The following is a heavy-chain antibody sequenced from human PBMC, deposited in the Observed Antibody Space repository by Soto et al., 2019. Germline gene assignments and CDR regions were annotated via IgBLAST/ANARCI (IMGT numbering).Heavy chain of an antibody. D-gene: IGHD5-12*01. CDR1: GYSFTSYW. CDR2: IYPGDSDT. Sequence: PGESLKISCKGSGYSFTSYWIGWVRQMPGKGLEWMGIIYPGDSDTRYSPSFQGQVTISADKSISTAYLQWSSLKASDTAMYYCARYLNGYYYYYYYGMDVWGQGTTVTVAS. J-gene: IGHJ6*02. V-gene: IGHV5-51*01. CDR3: ARYLNGYYYYYYYGMDV.